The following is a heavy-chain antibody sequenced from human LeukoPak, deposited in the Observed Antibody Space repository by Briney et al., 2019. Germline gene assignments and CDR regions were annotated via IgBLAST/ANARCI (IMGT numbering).Heavy chain of an antibody. CDR2: ISYGGST. V-gene: IGHV4-61*08. J-gene: IGHJ5*02. CDR1: GDSISVSGNY. Sequence: SETLSLTCSVSGDSISVSGNYWSWLRQPPGQGLEWIGYISYGGSTNYNPSLKSRVTLSLDTSKNQFSLKVNSVTAADTAIYFCVRDRYSSAGSWFDPWGQGTLVTVSS. D-gene: IGHD3-22*01. CDR3: VRDRYSSAGSWFDP.